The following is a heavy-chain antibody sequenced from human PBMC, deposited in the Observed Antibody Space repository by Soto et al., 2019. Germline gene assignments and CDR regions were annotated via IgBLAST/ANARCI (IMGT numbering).Heavy chain of an antibody. CDR3: AKVVIFYYFDY. CDR2: VSGSGDST. V-gene: IGHV3-23*01. D-gene: IGHD2-21*01. J-gene: IGHJ4*02. Sequence: PGGSPGLSCRASGFTFRSYGVSWVRQAPGKGLEWVSSVSGSGDSTYYADSVKGRFTISRDNSKNTLYLQMNSLRAEDTAVYYCAKVVIFYYFDYWGQGTLVTVSS. CDR1: GFTFRSYG.